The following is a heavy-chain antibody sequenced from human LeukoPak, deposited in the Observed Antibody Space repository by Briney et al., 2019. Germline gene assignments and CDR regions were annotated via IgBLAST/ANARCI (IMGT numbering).Heavy chain of an antibody. CDR1: GGSFSGYY. V-gene: IGHV4-34*01. J-gene: IGHJ4*02. Sequence: SETLSLTCAVYGGSFSGYYWSWIRQPPGKGLEWIGEINHSGSTNYNPSLKSRVTISVDASKNQFPLKLSSVTAADTAVYYCARYYYDNSGYFLDYWGQGTLVTVSS. D-gene: IGHD3-22*01. CDR2: INHSGST. CDR3: ARYYYDNSGYFLDY.